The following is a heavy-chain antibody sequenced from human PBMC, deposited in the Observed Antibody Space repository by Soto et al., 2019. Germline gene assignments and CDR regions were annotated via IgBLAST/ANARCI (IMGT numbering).Heavy chain of an antibody. CDR2: ISSSSSTI. CDR1: GFTFSSYS. V-gene: IGHV3-48*02. D-gene: IGHD2-15*01. J-gene: IGHJ4*02. Sequence: EVQLVESGGGLVQPGGSLRLSCAASGFTFSSYSMNWVRQAPGKGLEWVSYISSSSSTIYYADSVKGRFTIYRDNAKNSLYLQMNSLRDEDTAVYYCARAEDIVVVVAATPHYFDYWGQGTLVTVSS. CDR3: ARAEDIVVVVAATPHYFDY.